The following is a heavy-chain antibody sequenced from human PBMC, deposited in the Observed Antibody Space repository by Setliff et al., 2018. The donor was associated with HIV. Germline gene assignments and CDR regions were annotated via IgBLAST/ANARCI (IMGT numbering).Heavy chain of an antibody. J-gene: IGHJ3*02. CDR2: FNPSGGST. CDR3: ARDSPYGGNSGAFDI. V-gene: IGHV1-46*01. CDR1: GYIVTSYY. Sequence: ASVKVSCKASGYIVTSYYIHWVRQAPGQGLEWMGIFNPSGGSTTYAQTFQGRVTMTRDTSTTTVYMELSSLRFDDTAVYYCARDSPYGGNSGAFDIWGQGTMVTVSS. D-gene: IGHD2-21*02.